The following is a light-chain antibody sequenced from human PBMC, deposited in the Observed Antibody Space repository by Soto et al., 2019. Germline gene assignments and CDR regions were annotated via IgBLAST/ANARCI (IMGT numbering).Light chain of an antibody. V-gene: IGLV2-8*01. CDR3: ASYGGNNNLL. Sequence: QSALTQPPSASGSPGQSVTISCTGTSTDVGGYNYVSWYQQHPGKAPKLMMFEVSKRPSGVPDRFSGSKFGNTASLTVSGLQAEDEADYYCASYGGNNNLLFGGATKLTVL. J-gene: IGLJ2*01. CDR2: EVS. CDR1: STDVGGYNY.